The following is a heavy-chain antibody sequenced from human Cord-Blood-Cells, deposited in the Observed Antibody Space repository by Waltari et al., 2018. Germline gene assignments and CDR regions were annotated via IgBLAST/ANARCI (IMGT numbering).Heavy chain of an antibody. J-gene: IGHJ4*02. V-gene: IGHV3-74*01. CDR2: INSDGNST. CDR3: ARVAAAGPDY. Sequence: VQLVASGGGLVQPGGSLRLSCAASGLTFSSSWMHWVRQAPGKGLVWVSRINSDGNSTSHADSVKGRNAISRDNAKNTLYLQMNMLRAEDTAVYYCARVAAAGPDYWGQGTLVTVSS. D-gene: IGHD6-13*01. CDR1: GLTFSSSW.